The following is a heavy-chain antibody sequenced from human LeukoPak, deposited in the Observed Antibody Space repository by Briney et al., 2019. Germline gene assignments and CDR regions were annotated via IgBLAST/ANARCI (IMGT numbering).Heavy chain of an antibody. J-gene: IGHJ4*02. V-gene: IGHV3-9*01. CDR2: ITGNSGTI. Sequence: PGGSLRLSCAASGFILDEYAMHWVRQPPGKGVEWVSGITGNSGTIGYADSVKGRFTISRDNDKNSLYLQMNSLRTEDTALYYCTKGDRGHSVPDYWGQGTLVTVSS. CDR3: TKGDRGHSVPDY. CDR1: GFILDEYA. D-gene: IGHD2-21*02.